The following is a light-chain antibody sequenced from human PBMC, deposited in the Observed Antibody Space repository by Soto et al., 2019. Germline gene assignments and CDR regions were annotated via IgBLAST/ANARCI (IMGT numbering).Light chain of an antibody. CDR2: QAS. Sequence: DIQMTQSPSTLSASVGDRVTITCRASQSISTWLAWYQHKPGKAPKLLIYQASSLEGGVPSRFSGSGSGTEFTLTISSLQPDDFATYVCQQYNIYSRTFGQGTKVETK. CDR3: QQYNIYSRT. CDR1: QSISTW. V-gene: IGKV1-5*03. J-gene: IGKJ2*02.